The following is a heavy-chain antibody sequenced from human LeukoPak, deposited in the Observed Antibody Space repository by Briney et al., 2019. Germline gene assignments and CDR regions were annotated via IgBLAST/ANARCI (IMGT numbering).Heavy chain of an antibody. CDR1: GGTFSSYA. CDR3: ARGVLEYQLLFWFDP. D-gene: IGHD2-2*01. V-gene: IGHV1-69*13. J-gene: IGHJ5*02. CDR2: IIPIFGTA. Sequence: SVKVSCKASGGTFSSYAISWVRQAPGQGLEWMGGIIPIFGTANYAQKFQGRVTITADESTSTAYMELSSLRSEDTAVYYCARGVLEYQLLFWFDPWXQXTLVTVSS.